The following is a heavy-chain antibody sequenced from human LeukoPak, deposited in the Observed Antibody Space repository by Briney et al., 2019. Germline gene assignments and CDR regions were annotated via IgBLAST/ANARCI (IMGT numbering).Heavy chain of an antibody. CDR1: GFTFSSYA. V-gene: IGHV3-23*01. Sequence: GGSLRLSCAASGFTFSSYAMSWVRQAPGKGLEWVSAISGSGGSTYYADSVKGRFTISRDDAKNSLYLQMNSLRAEDTAVYYCARDKWVAFDIWGQGTMVTVSS. J-gene: IGHJ3*02. CDR2: ISGSGGST. CDR3: ARDKWVAFDI. D-gene: IGHD1-26*01.